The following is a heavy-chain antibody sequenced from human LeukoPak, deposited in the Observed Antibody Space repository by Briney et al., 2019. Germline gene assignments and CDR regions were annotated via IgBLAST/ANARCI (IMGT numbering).Heavy chain of an antibody. CDR2: INPNSGGT. CDR3: ARGVNYDYVWGSYIKGYYYYYMDV. Sequence: ASVKVSCKASGYTFTGYYMHWVRQAPGQGLEWMGWINPNSGGTNYAQKFQGRVTMTRDTSISTAYMELSRLRSDDTAVYYCARGVNYDYVWGSYIKGYYYYYMDVWGKGTTVTISS. J-gene: IGHJ6*03. V-gene: IGHV1-2*02. CDR1: GYTFTGYY. D-gene: IGHD3-16*01.